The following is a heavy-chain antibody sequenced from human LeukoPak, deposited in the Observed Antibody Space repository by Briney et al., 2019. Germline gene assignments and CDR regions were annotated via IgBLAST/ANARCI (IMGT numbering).Heavy chain of an antibody. D-gene: IGHD6-19*01. CDR2: ISHSGST. V-gene: IGHV4-59*04. J-gene: IGHJ4*02. CDR1: GGSISSYY. CDR3: ARGGLDYFDS. Sequence: ASETLSLTCTVSGGSISSYYWSWIRQPPGKGLEWIATISHSGSTYYNPSLKSQVTISVDTSKNQFSLKLSSVTAADTAVYYCARGGLDYFDSWGQGTLVTVSS.